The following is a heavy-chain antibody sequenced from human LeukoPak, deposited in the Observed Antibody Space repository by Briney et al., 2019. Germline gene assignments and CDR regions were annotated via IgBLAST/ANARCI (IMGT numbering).Heavy chain of an antibody. CDR1: GFTFSIYW. D-gene: IGHD3/OR15-3a*01. J-gene: IGHJ4*02. Sequence: GGSLRLSCVASGFTFSIYWMHWVRQAPGKRLVWVSRISSDGSTTTYADSVKGRFTVSRDNAKNTLYLQMDSLRAEDTAVYYCARVFWTGYTTDYWGQGTLVTVSS. CDR3: ARVFWTGYTTDY. V-gene: IGHV3-74*01. CDR2: ISSDGSTT.